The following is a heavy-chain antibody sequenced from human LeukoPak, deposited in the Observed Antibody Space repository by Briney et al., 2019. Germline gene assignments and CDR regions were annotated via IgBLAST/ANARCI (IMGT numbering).Heavy chain of an antibody. D-gene: IGHD1-26*01. CDR3: AKGLSESIYDALDS. CDR2: ITTGDST. Sequence: PGRSLRLSCAASGFTFSSHGMHWVRQAPGKGLEWVSHITTGDSTYYPDSVKGRFTVSRDSSKNTLYLQMNSLRAVDTAVYYCAKGLSESIYDALDSWGQGTLVTVSS. V-gene: IGHV3-23*01. J-gene: IGHJ4*02. CDR1: GFTFSSHG.